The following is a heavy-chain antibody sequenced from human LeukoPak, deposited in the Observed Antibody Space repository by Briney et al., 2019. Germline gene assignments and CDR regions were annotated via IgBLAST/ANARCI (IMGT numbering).Heavy chain of an antibody. D-gene: IGHD4-17*01. CDR3: AREATVTTRAHYYGMDV. CDR2: IYYSGST. Sequence: PSETLSLTCAVYGGSFSGYYWSWIRQPPGKGLEWIGYIYYSGSTYYNPSLKSRVTISVDTSKNQFSLKLSSVTAADTAVYYCAREATVTTRAHYYGMDVWGQGTTVTVSS. CDR1: GGSFSGYY. J-gene: IGHJ6*02. V-gene: IGHV4-34*09.